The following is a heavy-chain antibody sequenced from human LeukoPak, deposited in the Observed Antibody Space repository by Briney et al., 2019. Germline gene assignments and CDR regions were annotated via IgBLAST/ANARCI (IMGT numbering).Heavy chain of an antibody. V-gene: IGHV2-5*01. CDR1: GFSLSTSGVG. D-gene: IGHD3-10*01. CDR2: IYWNDDK. Sequence: SGPTLVNPTQTLTLTCTFSGFSLSTSGVGVGWIRQPPGKALEWLALIYWNDDKRYSPSLKSRLTITKDTSKNQVVLTMTNMDPVDTATHYCAHNRMVRGVIAGWFDPWGQGTLVTVSS. J-gene: IGHJ5*02. CDR3: AHNRMVRGVIAGWFDP.